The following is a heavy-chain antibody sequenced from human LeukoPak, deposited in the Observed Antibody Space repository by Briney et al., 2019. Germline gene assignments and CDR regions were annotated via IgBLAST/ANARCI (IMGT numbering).Heavy chain of an antibody. CDR2: IVPAFRSA. CDR1: GYTFTSYA. D-gene: IGHD3-3*01. V-gene: IGHV1-69*05. CDR3: ARASIFGVVFYYMDV. Sequence: SVKVSCKAYGYTFTSYAISWVRQAPGQGLEWMGGIVPAFRSANYARTFQGRVAITTDESTKTAYLELSSLISEDTAVYYCARASIFGVVFYYMDVWGNGTSVTVSS. J-gene: IGHJ6*03.